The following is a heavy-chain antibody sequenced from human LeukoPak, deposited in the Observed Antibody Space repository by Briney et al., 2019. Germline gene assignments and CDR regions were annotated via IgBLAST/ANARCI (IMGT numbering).Heavy chain of an antibody. D-gene: IGHD1-1*01. V-gene: IGHV3-23*01. Sequence: GGSLRLSCAASGFTFSDYALGWVRQAPGRGLEWVATLSGSGAGTYYSDSVQGRFTISRDNSKNTLYLQMTSLRAEDTAEYYCAKSLFTSATGTGRAFHIWGQGTMVTVSS. CDR2: LSGSGAGT. CDR3: AKSLFTSATGTGRAFHI. CDR1: GFTFSDYA. J-gene: IGHJ3*02.